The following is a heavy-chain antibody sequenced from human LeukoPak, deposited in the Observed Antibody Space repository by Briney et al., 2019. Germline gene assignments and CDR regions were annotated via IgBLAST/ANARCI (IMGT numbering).Heavy chain of an antibody. Sequence: PGGSLRLSCAASGFTVSSNYMSWVRQAPGKGLEWVSAISGSGGSTYYADSVKGRFTISRDNSKNTLYLQMNSLRAEDTAVYYCAKDRSGRTWDAFDIWGQGTMVTVSS. V-gene: IGHV3-23*01. J-gene: IGHJ3*02. D-gene: IGHD1-26*01. CDR1: GFTVSSNY. CDR2: ISGSGGST. CDR3: AKDRSGRTWDAFDI.